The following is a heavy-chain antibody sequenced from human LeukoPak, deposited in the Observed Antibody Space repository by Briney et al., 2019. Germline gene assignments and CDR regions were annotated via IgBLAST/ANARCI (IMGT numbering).Heavy chain of an antibody. Sequence: SETLSLTYTVSGGSISSYYWSWIRQPPGKGLEWIGYIYYSGSTNYNPSLKSRVTISVDTSKNQFSLKLSSVTAADTAVYYCARAGVYDILTGYYNNWFYPWGQGTLVTVSS. J-gene: IGHJ5*02. CDR2: IYYSGST. V-gene: IGHV4-59*01. D-gene: IGHD3-9*01. CDR1: GGSISSYY. CDR3: ARAGVYDILTGYYNNWFYP.